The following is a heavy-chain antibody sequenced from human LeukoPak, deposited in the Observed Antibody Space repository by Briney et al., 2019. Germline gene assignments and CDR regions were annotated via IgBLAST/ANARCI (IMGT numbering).Heavy chain of an antibody. V-gene: IGHV1-46*01. CDR3: ARGTMVRGAGDAFDI. J-gene: IGHJ3*02. CDR1: GYTFTSYY. Sequence: ASVKVSCKASGYTFTSYYMHWVRQAPGQGLEWMGIINPSGGSTSYAQKFQGRVTMTRDMSTSTAYMELSSLRSEDTAVYYCARGTMVRGAGDAFDIWGQGTMVTVSS. D-gene: IGHD3-10*01. CDR2: INPSGGST.